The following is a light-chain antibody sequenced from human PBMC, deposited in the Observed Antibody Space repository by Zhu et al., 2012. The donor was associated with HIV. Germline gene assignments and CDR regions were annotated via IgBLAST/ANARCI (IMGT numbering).Light chain of an antibody. CDR1: QTVSNNY. V-gene: IGKV3-20*01. CDR2: ETS. J-gene: IGKJ3*01. CDR3: QQYSNLPLT. Sequence: EVVLTQSPGTLSLSPGEGATLSCRASQTVSNNYLAWCQQKPGQAPRLLIFETSRMATGIPDRFSGRGSGTAFTLTISRLEPEDFGVYYCQQYSNLPLTFGPGTKVNIK.